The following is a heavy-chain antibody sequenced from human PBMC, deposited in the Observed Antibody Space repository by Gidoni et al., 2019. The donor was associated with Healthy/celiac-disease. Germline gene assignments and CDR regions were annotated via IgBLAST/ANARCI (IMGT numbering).Heavy chain of an antibody. V-gene: IGHV4-59*01. CDR1: GGSISSDY. Sequence: QVQMQESGPGLVKPSETLSLTCTVSGGSISSDYWSWIRQPPGKGLEWIGYFYYSGSTNYNPSLKSRVTISVATSKNQFSLKLNSVTAADTAVYYCAVAGNYYDSSDYYRLDYWGQGILVTVSS. D-gene: IGHD3-22*01. J-gene: IGHJ4*02. CDR3: AVAGNYYDSSDYYRLDY. CDR2: FYYSGST.